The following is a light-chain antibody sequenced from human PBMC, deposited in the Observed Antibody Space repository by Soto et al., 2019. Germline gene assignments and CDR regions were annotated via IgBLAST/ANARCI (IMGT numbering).Light chain of an antibody. J-gene: IGLJ1*01. CDR3: SSYSSTGTLYV. CDR2: EVT. V-gene: IGLV2-14*01. Sequence: QSVLTQPASVSGSPGQSITISCTGTSSDIGNHNYVSWYQQHPGKVPTLLIFEVTNRPSGVSNRFSGSKSGNAASLTISGLQAEDEADYYCSSYSSTGTLYVFGTGTKVNVL. CDR1: SSDIGNHNY.